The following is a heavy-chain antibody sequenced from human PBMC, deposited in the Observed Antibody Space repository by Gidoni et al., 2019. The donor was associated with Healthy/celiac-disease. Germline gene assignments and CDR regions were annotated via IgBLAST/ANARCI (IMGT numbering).Heavy chain of an antibody. V-gene: IGHV1-18*01. CDR3: ARGGLYDSSGYYRVWFDP. J-gene: IGHJ5*02. CDR2: ISAYNGNT. CDR1: GYTFTSYG. D-gene: IGHD3-22*01. Sequence: QVQLVQSGAEVKKPGASVKVSCKAPGYTFTSYGISWVRQAPGQGLEWMGWISAYNGNTNYAQKLQGRVTMTTDTSTSTAYMELRSLRSDDTAVYYCARGGLYDSSGYYRVWFDPWGQGTLVTVSS.